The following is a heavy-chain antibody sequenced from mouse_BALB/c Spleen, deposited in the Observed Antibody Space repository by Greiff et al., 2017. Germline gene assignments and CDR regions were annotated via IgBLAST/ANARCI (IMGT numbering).Heavy chain of an antibody. CDR2: INSNGGST. CDR3: ARGGDYFDY. V-gene: IGHV5-6-3*01. CDR1: GFTFSSYG. Sequence: EVKLQESGGGLVQPGGSLKLSCAASGFTFSSYGMSWVRQTPDKRLELVATINSNGGSTYYPDSVKGRFTISRDNAKNTLYLQMSSLKSEDTAMYYCARGGDYFDYWGQGTTLTVSS. J-gene: IGHJ2*01.